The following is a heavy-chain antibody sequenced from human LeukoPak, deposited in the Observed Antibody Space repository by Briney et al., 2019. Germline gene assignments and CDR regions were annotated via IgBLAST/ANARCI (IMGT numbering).Heavy chain of an antibody. CDR2: IYPGDSDT. CDR1: GYSFTSYW. Sequence: GESLKISCKGSGYSFTSYWIGWARQMPGKGLEWMGIIYPGDSDTRYSPSFQGQVTISADKSISTAYLQWSSLKASDTAMYYCASASRPGYTHYYMDVWGKGTTVTVSS. V-gene: IGHV5-51*01. D-gene: IGHD5-18*01. CDR3: ASASRPGYTHYYMDV. J-gene: IGHJ6*03.